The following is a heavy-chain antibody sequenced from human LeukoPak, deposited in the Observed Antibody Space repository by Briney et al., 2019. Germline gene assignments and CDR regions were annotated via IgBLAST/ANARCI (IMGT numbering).Heavy chain of an antibody. V-gene: IGHV1-2*02. CDR1: GYTFTGYY. D-gene: IGHD3-22*01. J-gene: IGHJ4*02. CDR3: ARDYGIDYYDSSGYIDY. Sequence: ASVKVSCKASGYTFTGYYLHWVRQAPGQGLEWMGWINPNSGGTNYAQKFRGRVTMTRDTSISTAYMELSRLRSDDTAVYYCARDYGIDYYDSSGYIDYWGQGTLVTVSS. CDR2: INPNSGGT.